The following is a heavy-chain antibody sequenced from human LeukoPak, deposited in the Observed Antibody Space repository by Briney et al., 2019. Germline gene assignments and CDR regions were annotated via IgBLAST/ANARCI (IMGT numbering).Heavy chain of an antibody. CDR1: GFVFSIYT. CDR2: ISGSGNGGSI. J-gene: IGHJ3*02. CDR3: ARGSPYSSGWYRYAFDI. D-gene: IGHD6-19*01. Sequence: PGGSLRLSCSASGFVFSIYTMYWVRQAPGKGPEYVSTISGSGNGGSIYYADSVKGRFTISRDDSKSIVYLQMNGLRSEDTAVYYCARGSPYSSGWYRYAFDIWGQGTMVTVSS. V-gene: IGHV3-64*04.